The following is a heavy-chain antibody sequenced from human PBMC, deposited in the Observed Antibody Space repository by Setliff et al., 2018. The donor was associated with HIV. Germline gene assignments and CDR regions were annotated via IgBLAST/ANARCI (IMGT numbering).Heavy chain of an antibody. CDR2: IYYSGST. J-gene: IGHJ4*02. V-gene: IGHV4-59*01. CDR3: ARDRLDGYNSGFDY. Sequence: PSETLSLTCTVSGGSIISYYWSWIRQPPGKGLEWIGYIYYSGSTTYNPSLKSRVTISVDTSKNQFSLTLSSVTAADTAVYYCARDRLDGYNSGFDYWGQGTLVPVSS. CDR1: GGSIISYY. D-gene: IGHD5-12*01.